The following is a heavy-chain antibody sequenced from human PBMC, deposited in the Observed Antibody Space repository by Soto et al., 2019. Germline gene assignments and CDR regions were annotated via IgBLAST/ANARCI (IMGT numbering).Heavy chain of an antibody. CDR1: GGSISSGDYY. Sequence: PXATLSLTFTFSGGSISSGDYYWSWIRQPPGKGLEWIGYIYYSGSTYYNPSLKSRVTISVDTSKNQFSLKLSSVTAADTAVYYCARAAVVAGTNWFDPWGQGTLVTVSS. CDR2: IYYSGST. CDR3: ARAAVVAGTNWFDP. V-gene: IGHV4-30-4*01. D-gene: IGHD2-15*01. J-gene: IGHJ5*02.